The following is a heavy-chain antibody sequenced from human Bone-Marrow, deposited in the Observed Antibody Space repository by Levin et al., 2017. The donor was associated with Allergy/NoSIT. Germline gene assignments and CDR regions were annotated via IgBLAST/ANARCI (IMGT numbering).Heavy chain of an antibody. CDR2: IWSDGSQK. D-gene: IGHD6-19*01. V-gene: IGHV3-30-3*01. Sequence: PGGSLRLSCEASGFTFNSYIMHWVRQAPGQGLEWVALIWSDGSQKYYADSVKGRFTISRDNSKNTMYLQMNSLGLGDTAVYYCAGEGEVGGAGRAFDIWSQGTKVTVSS. CDR1: GFTFNSYI. CDR3: AGEGEVGGAGRAFDI. J-gene: IGHJ3*02.